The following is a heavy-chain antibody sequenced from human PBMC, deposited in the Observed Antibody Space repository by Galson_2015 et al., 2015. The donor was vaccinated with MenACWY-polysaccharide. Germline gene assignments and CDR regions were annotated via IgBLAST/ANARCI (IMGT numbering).Heavy chain of an antibody. CDR1: GFTFASYA. J-gene: IGHJ4*02. D-gene: IGHD6-13*01. V-gene: IGHV3-23*01. CDR3: AKAKYSSSWFGPNFDS. CDR2: ISGSGGST. Sequence: SLRLSCAASGFTFASYAMSWVRQAPGRGLEWVSGISGSGGSTYYVDSVKGRFTISRDPSKNTLCLQMNSLRAEDTAVYYCAKAKYSSSWFGPNFDSWGQGTLVTVTS.